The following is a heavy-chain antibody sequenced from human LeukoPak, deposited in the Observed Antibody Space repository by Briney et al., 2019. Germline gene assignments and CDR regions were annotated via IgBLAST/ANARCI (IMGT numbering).Heavy chain of an antibody. CDR3: ARRGGSPLGAFDI. D-gene: IGHD1-26*01. V-gene: IGHV4-59*01. J-gene: IGHJ3*02. CDR2: IYYSESA. CDR1: GGSISSYY. Sequence: NSSETLSLTCTVSGGSISSYYWSWIRQPPGKGLEWIGYIYYSESANYNPSLKSRVTISVDTSKNQFSLKLTSVTAADTAVYYCARRGGSPLGAFDIWGQGTMVAVSS.